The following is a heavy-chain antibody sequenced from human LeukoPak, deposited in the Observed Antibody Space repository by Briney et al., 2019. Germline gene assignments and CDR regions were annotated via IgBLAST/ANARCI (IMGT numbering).Heavy chain of an antibody. CDR1: GYTFTSYD. J-gene: IGHJ5*02. CDR3: ARGHYPRDRFDP. D-gene: IGHD1-26*01. Sequence: ASVKVSCKASGYTFTSYDINCVRQATGQGLEWMGWMNPNSGNTGYAQKFQGRVTITRNTSISTAYMELSSLRSEDTAVYYCARGHYPRDRFDPWGQGTLVTVSS. CDR2: MNPNSGNT. V-gene: IGHV1-8*03.